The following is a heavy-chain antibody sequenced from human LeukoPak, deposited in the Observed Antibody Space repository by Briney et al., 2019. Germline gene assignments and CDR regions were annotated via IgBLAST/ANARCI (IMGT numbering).Heavy chain of an antibody. Sequence: ASVKVSCKASGHTFTSYDINWVRQATGQGLEWMGWMNPNSGNTGYAQKFQGRVTMTRNTSISTAYMELSSLRSEDTAVYYCARGSPMSGYSSGWYTPSGYWGQGTLVTVSS. CDR1: GHTFTSYD. J-gene: IGHJ4*02. V-gene: IGHV1-8*01. CDR2: MNPNSGNT. D-gene: IGHD6-19*01. CDR3: ARGSPMSGYSSGWYTPSGY.